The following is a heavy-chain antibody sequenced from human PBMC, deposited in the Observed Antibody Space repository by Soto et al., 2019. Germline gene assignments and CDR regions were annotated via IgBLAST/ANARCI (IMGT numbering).Heavy chain of an antibody. Sequence: QVQLVQSGAEVKKPGASVKVSCKASGYTFTSYGISWVRQAPGHGREWMGWISAYNGNTNYAQKLQVRVTMTTDTSTSTAYMELRSLRSDDTAVDYCERAGGSSSSWYYGIDVWGQGTTVTVSS. D-gene: IGHD6-6*01. CDR3: ERAGGSSSSWYYGIDV. CDR2: ISAYNGNT. CDR1: GYTFTSYG. V-gene: IGHV1-18*01. J-gene: IGHJ6*02.